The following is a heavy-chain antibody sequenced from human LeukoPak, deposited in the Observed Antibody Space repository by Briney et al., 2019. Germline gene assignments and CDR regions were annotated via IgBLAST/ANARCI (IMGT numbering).Heavy chain of an antibody. CDR2: IHYSGAT. CDR1: GGSISTYY. J-gene: IGHJ3*02. D-gene: IGHD1-1*01. CDR3: AREYSAFEI. V-gene: IGHV4-59*01. Sequence: SETLSLTCTVSGGSISTYYWSWIRQPPGKGLEWIGYIHYSGATSYNPSLNSRVTVSVDTSKNQLSLKLDSVTAADTAVYYCAREYSAFEIWGPGTMVTVSS.